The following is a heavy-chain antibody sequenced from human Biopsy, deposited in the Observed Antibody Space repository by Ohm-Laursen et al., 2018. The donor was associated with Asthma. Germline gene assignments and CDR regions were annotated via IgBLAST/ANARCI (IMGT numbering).Heavy chain of an antibody. CDR1: GYTFTSYG. D-gene: IGHD5-18*01. J-gene: IGHJ4*02. CDR3: ARFKRGYSYGYAGAFDY. Sequence: SVKVSCKASGYTFTSYGISWVRQAPGQGLEWMGWISAYNGNTNYAQKLQGRVTMTTDTSTSTAYMELRSLRSDDTAVYYCARFKRGYSYGYAGAFDYWGQGTLVTVSS. CDR2: ISAYNGNT. V-gene: IGHV1-18*04.